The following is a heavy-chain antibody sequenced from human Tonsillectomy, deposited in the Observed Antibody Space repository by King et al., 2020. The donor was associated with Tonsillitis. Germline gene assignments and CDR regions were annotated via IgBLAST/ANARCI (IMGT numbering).Heavy chain of an antibody. Sequence: QLQESGPGLVKPSETLSLTCTVSGGSISSSPNYWGWIRQPPGKGLEWIGTFHYSGTSYSNPSLKSRVTISVDTSKNQLSLKLSSVTAADTALYFCARRKEFAAAGYFDYWGQENWSPFPQ. V-gene: IGHV4-39*01. J-gene: IGHJ4*01. D-gene: IGHD6-13*01. CDR1: GGSISSSPNY. CDR2: FHYSGTS. CDR3: ARRKEFAAAGYFDY.